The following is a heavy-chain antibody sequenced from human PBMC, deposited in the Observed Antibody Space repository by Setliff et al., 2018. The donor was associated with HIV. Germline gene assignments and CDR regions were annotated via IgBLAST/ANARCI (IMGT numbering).Heavy chain of an antibody. CDR1: GFTLSNFD. V-gene: IGHV3-7*03. CDR2: IEQDGSEK. Sequence: GGSLRLSCAASGFTLSNFDISWVRQAPGKGLEWVANIEQDGSEKYYVDSVKGRFTISRDSAKNSLYLQMNSLRAEDTAVYYCATDRGTYWGQGTLVTVSS. J-gene: IGHJ4*02. D-gene: IGHD1-7*01. CDR3: ATDRGTY.